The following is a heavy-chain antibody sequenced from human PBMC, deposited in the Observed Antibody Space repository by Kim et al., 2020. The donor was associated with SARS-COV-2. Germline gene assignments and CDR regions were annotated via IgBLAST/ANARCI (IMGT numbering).Heavy chain of an antibody. CDR3: ARRSGDILTGYYFDY. V-gene: IGHV4-38-2*02. J-gene: IGHJ4*01. CDR2: IYHSGST. CDR1: GYSISSGYY. D-gene: IGHD3-9*01. Sequence: SETLSLTCTVSGYSISSGYYWGWIRQPPGKGLEWIGSIYHSGSTYYNPSLKSRVTISVDTSKNQFSLKLSSVTAADTAVYYCARRSGDILTGYYFDYWG.